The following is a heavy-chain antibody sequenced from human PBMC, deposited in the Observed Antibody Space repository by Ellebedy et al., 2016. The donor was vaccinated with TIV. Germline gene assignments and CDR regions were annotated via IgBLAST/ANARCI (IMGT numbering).Heavy chain of an antibody. J-gene: IGHJ3*01. CDR1: EYTFNNYY. D-gene: IGHD1-7*01. CDR3: ARQRTSWPPGAFDV. CDR2: INPSGDTT. V-gene: IGHV1-46*02. Sequence: ASVKVSCXASEYTFNNYYMHWVRQAPGQGLEWMGIINPSGDTTSYSQKFHGRVTMTRDTSTSTVYMELNILRSDDTAMYYCARQRTSWPPGAFDVWGQGTVVTVSS.